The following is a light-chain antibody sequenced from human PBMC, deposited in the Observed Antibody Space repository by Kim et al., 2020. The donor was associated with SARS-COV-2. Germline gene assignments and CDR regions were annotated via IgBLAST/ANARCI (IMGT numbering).Light chain of an antibody. J-gene: IGKJ2*01. Sequence: SASPGDKVPITCRLTQNIARSFALFHQRPEKAPPLLIYAAYTLHTGATSRFSGSGSGTDFSLTLNPLQSEDSATYFCQQYFDFPYTFGQGTKLEI. V-gene: IGKV1D-8*02. CDR3: QQYFDFPYT. CDR1: QNIARS. CDR2: AAY.